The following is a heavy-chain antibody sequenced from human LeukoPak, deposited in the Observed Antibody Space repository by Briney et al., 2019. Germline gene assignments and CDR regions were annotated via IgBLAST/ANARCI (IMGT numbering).Heavy chain of an antibody. Sequence: PGGSLRLSCAASGFTFSSYAMHWVRQAPGKGLEWVAVISYDGSNKYYADSVKGRFTISRDNSKNTLYLQMNSLRAEDTAVYYCARDSGGGEADYWGQGTLVTVSS. V-gene: IGHV3-30-3*01. CDR1: GFTFSSYA. CDR2: ISYDGSNK. J-gene: IGHJ4*02. D-gene: IGHD2-15*01. CDR3: ARDSGGGEADY.